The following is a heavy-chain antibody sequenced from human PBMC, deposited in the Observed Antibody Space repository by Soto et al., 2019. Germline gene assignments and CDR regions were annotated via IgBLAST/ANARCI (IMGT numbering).Heavy chain of an antibody. CDR3: ARDSPDCSGGSCYPGGIYYYYGMDV. CDR2: ISSSGSTI. D-gene: IGHD2-15*01. Sequence: PGGSLRLSCAASGFTFSDYYMSWIRQAPGKGLEWVPYISSSGSTIYYADSVKGRFTISRDNAKNSLYLQMNSLRAEDTAVYYCARDSPDCSGGSCYPGGIYYYYGMDVWGQGTTVTVSS. V-gene: IGHV3-11*01. J-gene: IGHJ6*02. CDR1: GFTFSDYY.